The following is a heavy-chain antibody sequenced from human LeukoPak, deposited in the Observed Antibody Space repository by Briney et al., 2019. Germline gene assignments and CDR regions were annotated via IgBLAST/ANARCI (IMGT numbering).Heavy chain of an antibody. J-gene: IGHJ4*02. D-gene: IGHD3-9*01. CDR1: GFTFSSYA. V-gene: IGHV3-23*01. CDR3: AKNPRYFDWLLLPADFDY. CDR2: INGSGGST. Sequence: GGSLRLSCSASGFTFSSYAMIWVRQAPGKGLEWGSAINGSGGSTYYADSVKGRFTISRDNSKNTLYLQMNSLRAEDTAVYYCAKNPRYFDWLLLPADFDYWGQGTLVTVSS.